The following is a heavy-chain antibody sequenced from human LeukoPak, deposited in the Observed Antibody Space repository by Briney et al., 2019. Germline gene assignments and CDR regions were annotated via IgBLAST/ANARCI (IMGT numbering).Heavy chain of an antibody. V-gene: IGHV4-4*07. CDR3: ARDTYYYDSSSYYYFDY. CDR2: IYTSGST. J-gene: IGHJ4*02. Sequence: SETLSLTCTVSGGSISSYYWSWIRQPAGKGLEWIGRIYTSGSTNYNPSLKSRVTMSVDTSKNQFSLKLSSVTAADTAVYYCARDTYYYDSSSYYYFDYWGQGTLVTVSS. CDR1: GGSISSYY. D-gene: IGHD3-22*01.